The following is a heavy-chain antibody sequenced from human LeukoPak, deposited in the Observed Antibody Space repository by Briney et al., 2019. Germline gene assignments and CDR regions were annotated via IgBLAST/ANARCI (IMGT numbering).Heavy chain of an antibody. V-gene: IGHV3-23*01. CDR3: ARAGGYNDAFDI. CDR2: ISGSGGST. CDR1: GFIFSSYG. D-gene: IGHD5-24*01. Sequence: RSGGSLRLSCAASGFIFSSYGMSWVRQAPGKGLEWVSAISGSGGSTYYADSVKGRFTISRDNSKNTLYLQMNNLRAEDTAVYYCARAGGYNDAFDIWGQGTMVTVSS. J-gene: IGHJ3*02.